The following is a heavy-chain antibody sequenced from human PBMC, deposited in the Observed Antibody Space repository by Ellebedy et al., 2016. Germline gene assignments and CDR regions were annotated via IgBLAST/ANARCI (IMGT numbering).Heavy chain of an antibody. CDR2: INDRSSHI. CDR1: GFTVSNFA. J-gene: IGHJ4*02. CDR3: ARDPRPYLRYGHYDY. D-gene: IGHD3-9*01. V-gene: IGHV3-21*01. Sequence: GESLKISCAASGFTVSNFAMNWVRQAPGKGLEWVSSINDRSSHIYYADSVRGRFTISRDNAKNSLFLQMNSLRADDTAVYYCARDPRPYLRYGHYDYWGQGTLVTVSS.